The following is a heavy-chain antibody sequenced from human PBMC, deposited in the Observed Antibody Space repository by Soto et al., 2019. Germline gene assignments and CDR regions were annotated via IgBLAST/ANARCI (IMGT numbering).Heavy chain of an antibody. Sequence: PGGSLRLSCAASGFTFGSYRMNWVRQAPGKGLEWISYISSSSSTIYYADSVKGRFTISRDNAKNSLYLQMNSLRDEDTAVYYCAREGYCSSTSCLLYYYYGMDVWGQGTTVTVPS. J-gene: IGHJ6*02. D-gene: IGHD2-2*01. V-gene: IGHV3-48*02. CDR1: GFTFGSYR. CDR3: AREGYCSSTSCLLYYYYGMDV. CDR2: ISSSSSTI.